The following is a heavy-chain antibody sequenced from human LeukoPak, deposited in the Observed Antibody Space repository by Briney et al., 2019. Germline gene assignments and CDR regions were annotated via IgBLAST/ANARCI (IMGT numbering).Heavy chain of an antibody. CDR2: ISYAGTNK. D-gene: IGHD5-18*01. CDR3: ARDLSGIAGYTYGRGIDY. CDR1: GFTFSSYV. Sequence: GGSLRLSCAASGFTFSSYVMNWVRQAPGKGLEWVAVISYAGTNKYYADSVKGRFTISRDNSKNTLYLQMNSLRAEDTAVYYCARDLSGIAGYTYGRGIDYWGQGTLVTVSS. J-gene: IGHJ4*02. V-gene: IGHV3-30*04.